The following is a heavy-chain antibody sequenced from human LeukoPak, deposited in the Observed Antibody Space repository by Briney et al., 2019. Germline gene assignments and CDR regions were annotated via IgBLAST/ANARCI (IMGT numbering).Heavy chain of an antibody. D-gene: IGHD3-22*01. CDR1: GFTFSSYW. J-gene: IGHJ4*02. CDR2: IKQDGSEK. V-gene: IGHV3-7*01. CDR3: ARERTLEYDSSGRKLTYFDY. Sequence: PGGSLRLSCAASGFTFSSYWMSWVRQAPGKGLEWVANIKQDGSEKYYVDSVKGRFTISRDNAKNSLYLQMNSLRAEDTAVYYCARERTLEYDSSGRKLTYFDYWGQGTLVTVSS.